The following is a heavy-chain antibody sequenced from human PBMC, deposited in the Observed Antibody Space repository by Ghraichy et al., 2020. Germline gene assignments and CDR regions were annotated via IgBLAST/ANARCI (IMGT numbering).Heavy chain of an antibody. J-gene: IGHJ6*02. CDR2: INSDGSST. Sequence: GGSLRLSCAASGFTFSSYWMHWVRQAPGKGLVWVSRINSDGSSTSYADSVKGRFTISRDNAKNTLYLQMNSLRAEDTAVYYCARDPGTHITIFGVHALYYYYGMDVWGQGTTVTVSS. V-gene: IGHV3-74*01. CDR3: ARDPGTHITIFGVHALYYYYGMDV. D-gene: IGHD3-3*01. CDR1: GFTFSSYW.